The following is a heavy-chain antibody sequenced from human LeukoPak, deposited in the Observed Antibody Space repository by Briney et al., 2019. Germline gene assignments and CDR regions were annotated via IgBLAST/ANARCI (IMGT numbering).Heavy chain of an antibody. D-gene: IGHD3-22*01. J-gene: IGHJ4*02. V-gene: IGHV3-20*04. CDR3: ARYYYSSDFFDY. Sequence: PGGSLRLSCAASGFTFDDYGMSWVRQAPGKGLEWVSGINWNGGSTGYADSVKGRFTISRDNAKNSLYLQMNSLRAEDTAVYYCARYYYSSDFFDYWGQGTLVTVSS. CDR2: INWNGGST. CDR1: GFTFDDYG.